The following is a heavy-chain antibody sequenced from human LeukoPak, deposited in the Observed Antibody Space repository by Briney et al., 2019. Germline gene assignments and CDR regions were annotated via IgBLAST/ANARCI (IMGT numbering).Heavy chain of an antibody. CDR2: INPNSGGT. CDR1: GYTFTGYY. V-gene: IGHV1-2*02. Sequence: ASVKVSCKASGYTFTGYYMHWVRQAPGQGLEWMGWINPNSGGTNYAQKFQGRVTMTRDTSTSTAYMELSRLRSDDTAVYYCASPYYYDSSGYPIYWGQGTLVTVSS. CDR3: ASPYYYDSSGYPIY. J-gene: IGHJ4*02. D-gene: IGHD3-22*01.